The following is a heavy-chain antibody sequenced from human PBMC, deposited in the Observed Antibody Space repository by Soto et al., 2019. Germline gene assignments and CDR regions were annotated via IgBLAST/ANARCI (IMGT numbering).Heavy chain of an antibody. J-gene: IGHJ3*02. CDR2: ISAYNGNT. Sequence: ASVKVSCKAFGYTFTSYGISWVRQAPGQGLEWMGWISAYNGNTNYAQKLQGRVTMTTDTSTSTAYMELRSLRSDDTAVYYCAGGSAYYYDSSGSFAFDIWGQGTMVTVSS. CDR1: GYTFTSYG. V-gene: IGHV1-18*01. CDR3: AGGSAYYYDSSGSFAFDI. D-gene: IGHD3-22*01.